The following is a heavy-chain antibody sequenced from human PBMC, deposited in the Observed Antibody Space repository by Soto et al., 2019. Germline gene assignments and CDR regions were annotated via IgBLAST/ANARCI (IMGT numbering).Heavy chain of an antibody. CDR2: ISSSGST. CDR1: GDSIGGVGY. D-gene: IGHD2-21*02. Sequence: SETLSLTCTVSGDSIGGVGYWSWIRQFPGRGLEWIGCISSSGSTYYNPALNNRISLSLDTSQNQSSLKLLSVTAADTAIYYCARSGVTGIVIPSHWFDPWRQGTLVPVSS. CDR3: ARSGVTGIVIPSHWFDP. V-gene: IGHV4-31*03. J-gene: IGHJ5*02.